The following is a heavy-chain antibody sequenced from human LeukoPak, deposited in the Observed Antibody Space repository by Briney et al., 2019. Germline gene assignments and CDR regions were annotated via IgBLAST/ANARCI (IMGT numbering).Heavy chain of an antibody. D-gene: IGHD6-19*01. CDR1: GFTFSSYA. V-gene: IGHV3-30*04. Sequence: PGGSLRLSCAASGFTFSSYAMHWVRQAPGKGLEWVAVISYDGSNKYYADSVKGRFTISRDNSKKTLYLQMNSLRAEDTAVYYCAKDGVAGYFDYWGQGTLVTVSS. CDR2: ISYDGSNK. J-gene: IGHJ4*02. CDR3: AKDGVAGYFDY.